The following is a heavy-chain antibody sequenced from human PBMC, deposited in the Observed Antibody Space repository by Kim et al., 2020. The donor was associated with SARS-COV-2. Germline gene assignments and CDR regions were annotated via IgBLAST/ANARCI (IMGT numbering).Heavy chain of an antibody. CDR3: ERPKLDYYYYGMDV. Sequence: SETLSLTCTVSGGSISSSSYYWGWIRQPPGKGLEWIGSIYYSGSTYYNPSLKSRVTISVDTSKNQFSLKLSSVTAADTAVYYCERPKLDYYYYGMDVWGQGTTVTVSS. CDR2: IYYSGST. V-gene: IGHV4-39*01. J-gene: IGHJ6*02. CDR1: GGSISSSSYY.